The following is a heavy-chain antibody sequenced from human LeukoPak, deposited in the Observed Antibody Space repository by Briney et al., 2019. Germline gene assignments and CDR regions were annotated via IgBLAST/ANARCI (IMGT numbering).Heavy chain of an antibody. V-gene: IGHV3-23*01. CDR1: GFTFSSYA. CDR3: AKDRVYYYDSSGYYRPLGGFDY. D-gene: IGHD3-22*01. CDR2: ISGSGGST. J-gene: IGHJ4*02. Sequence: GGSLRLSCAASGFTFSSYAMSWVRQAPGKGLEWVSAISGSGGSTYYADSVKGRFTISRDNSKNTLYLQMNSLRAEDTAVYYCAKDRVYYYDSSGYYRPLGGFDYWGQGTPVTVSS.